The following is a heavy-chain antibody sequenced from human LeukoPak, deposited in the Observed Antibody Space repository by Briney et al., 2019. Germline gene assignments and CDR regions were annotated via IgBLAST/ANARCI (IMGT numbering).Heavy chain of an antibody. CDR3: ARDCGRTSGCWGP. CDR1: AFTFSNYA. CDR2: ISYDGGSK. Sequence: GGSLRLSCAASAFTFSNYAMHWVRQAPGKGLEWVAVISYDGGSKYYADSVKGRFTISRDNSKNTLYLQMNSLRAEDTAVYYCARDCGRTSGCWGPWGQGTLVTVSS. V-gene: IGHV3-30-3*01. D-gene: IGHD2-2*01. J-gene: IGHJ5*02.